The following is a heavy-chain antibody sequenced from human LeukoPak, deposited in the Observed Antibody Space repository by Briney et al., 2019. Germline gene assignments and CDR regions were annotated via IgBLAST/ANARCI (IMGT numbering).Heavy chain of an antibody. CDR2: ISGSGGST. Sequence: GGSLRLSCAASGFTFSNYAMSWVRQAPGKGLEWVSGISGSGGSTDYADSVKGRFTISRDNAKNSLYLQMNSLRAEDTAVYYCARSAPGIAVAGPLFDYWGQGTLVTVSS. D-gene: IGHD6-19*01. V-gene: IGHV3-23*01. CDR3: ARSAPGIAVAGPLFDY. CDR1: GFTFSNYA. J-gene: IGHJ4*02.